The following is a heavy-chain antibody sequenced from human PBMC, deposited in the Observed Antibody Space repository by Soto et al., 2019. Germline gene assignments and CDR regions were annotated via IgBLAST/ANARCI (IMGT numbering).Heavy chain of an antibody. CDR2: ISYDGSNK. CDR3: ARADTAMASTIFCDY. V-gene: IGHV3-30-3*01. J-gene: IGHJ4*02. D-gene: IGHD5-18*01. CDR1: GFTFSSYA. Sequence: GVSLRLSCSASGFTFSSYAMHWVRQAPGKGLEWVAVISYDGSNKYYADSVKGRFTISRDNSKNTLYLQMNSLRAEDMAVYYCARADTAMASTIFCDYWGQGTMVIVSS.